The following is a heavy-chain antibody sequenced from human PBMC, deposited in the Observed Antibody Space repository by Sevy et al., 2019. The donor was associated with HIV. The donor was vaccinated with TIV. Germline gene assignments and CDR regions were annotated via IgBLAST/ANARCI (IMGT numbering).Heavy chain of an antibody. Sequence: QLGGPLGLSCSASGFNFSNYAMPWVHQAQGKGLNSVSVISPNGDSTYYADTVKGRFTISRDNSKNTLDLQMSSSRAEETAVYYCVFGLLFWGQGALVTVSS. CDR2: ISPNGDST. CDR1: GFNFSNYA. D-gene: IGHD3-16*01. CDR3: VFGLLF. V-gene: IGHV3-64D*06. J-gene: IGHJ1*01.